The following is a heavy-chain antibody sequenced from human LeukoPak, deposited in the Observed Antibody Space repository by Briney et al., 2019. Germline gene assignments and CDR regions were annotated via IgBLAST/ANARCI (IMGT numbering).Heavy chain of an antibody. D-gene: IGHD2/OR15-2a*01. CDR2: IYYSGST. CDR3: ARGVRGALSFDY. J-gene: IGHJ4*02. CDR1: GGSISSYY. Sequence: SETLSLTCTVSGGSISSYYWSWIRQPPGKGLEWIGYIYYSGSTNYNPSLKSRVTISVDTSKNQFSLKLSSVTAADTAVYYCARGVRGALSFDYWGQGTLVTVSS. V-gene: IGHV4-59*01.